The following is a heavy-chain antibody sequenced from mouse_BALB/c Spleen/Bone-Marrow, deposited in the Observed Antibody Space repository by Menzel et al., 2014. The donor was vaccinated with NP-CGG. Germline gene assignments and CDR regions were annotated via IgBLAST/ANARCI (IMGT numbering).Heavy chain of an antibody. CDR3: ARNPYGNYATDY. V-gene: IGHV2-6*02. CDR1: GSSLTTYG. D-gene: IGHD2-10*02. J-gene: IGHJ4*01. Sequence: VQVVESGPGLVAPSQSLSITCTVSGSSLTTYGVHWVRQPPGKGLEWLVVIWSDGNTTYNSALKSRLSISKDNSKSQVFLKMNSLQTDDTAMYYCARNPYGNYATDYWGQGTSVTVSS. CDR2: IWSDGNT.